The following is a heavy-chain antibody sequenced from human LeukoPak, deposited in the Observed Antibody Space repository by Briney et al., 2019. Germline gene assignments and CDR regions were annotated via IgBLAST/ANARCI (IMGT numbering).Heavy chain of an antibody. V-gene: IGHV3-74*01. CDR1: GFTFSAYW. D-gene: IGHD3-22*01. CDR2: ISGDGSSA. CDR3: ARDLGYYDSSGYYYYYYGMDV. J-gene: IGHJ6*02. Sequence: GGSLRLSCAASGFTFSAYWMHWVRQAPGEGLVWLSRISGDGSSAYYADSVKGRFTISRDNSKNTLYLQMNSLRAEDAAVYYCARDLGYYDSSGYYYYYYGMDVWGQGTTVTVSS.